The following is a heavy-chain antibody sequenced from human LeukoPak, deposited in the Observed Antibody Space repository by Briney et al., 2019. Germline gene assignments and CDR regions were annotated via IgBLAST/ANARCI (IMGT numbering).Heavy chain of an antibody. Sequence: GASVKVSCKASGGTFSSYAISWVRQAPGQGLEWMGRIIPILAIANYAQKFQGRVTITADKSTSTAYMELSSLRSEDTAVYYCAREVENYFDYWGQGTLVTVSS. V-gene: IGHV1-69*04. D-gene: IGHD2-15*01. CDR1: GGTFSSYA. J-gene: IGHJ4*02. CDR3: AREVENYFDY. CDR2: IIPILAIA.